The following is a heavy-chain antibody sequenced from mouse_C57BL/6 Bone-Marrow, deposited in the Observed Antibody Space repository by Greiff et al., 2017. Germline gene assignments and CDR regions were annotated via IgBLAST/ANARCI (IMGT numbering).Heavy chain of an antibody. V-gene: IGHV5-6*01. CDR3: ASNYYGSSYDD. Sequence: EVQVVESGGDLVKPGGSLKLSCAASGFTFSSYGMSWVRQTPDKRLEWVATISSGGSYTYYPDIVKGRFTISRDKAKNTLYLQMSSLKSEDTAMYYCASNYYGSSYDDWGQGTTLTVSS. D-gene: IGHD1-1*01. J-gene: IGHJ2*01. CDR1: GFTFSSYG. CDR2: ISSGGSYT.